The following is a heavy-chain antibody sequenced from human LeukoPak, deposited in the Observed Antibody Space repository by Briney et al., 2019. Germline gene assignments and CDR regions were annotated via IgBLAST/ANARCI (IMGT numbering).Heavy chain of an antibody. D-gene: IGHD1-1*01. CDR1: GLTFNTYS. CDR2: ISGSGGTT. J-gene: IGHJ5*02. CDR3: PTGSGGRSNGWFAP. V-gene: IGHV3-23*01. Sequence: GGSLRLSCAASGLTFNTYSMRAVRQAPGKGLEWVSSISGSGGTTFYADSVKGRFTIARDNSKNTLFLQIHSRRGEDTAVSYRPTGSGGRSNGWFAPWGQGTLVTVSS.